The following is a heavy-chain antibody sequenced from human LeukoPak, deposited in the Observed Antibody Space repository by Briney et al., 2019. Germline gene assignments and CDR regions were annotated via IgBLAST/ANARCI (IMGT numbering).Heavy chain of an antibody. Sequence: GGSLRLSCAASGFTFTSYAMSWVRQAPGKGLEWVSAISGSAVTTYYADSVKGRFTISRDNSKNTLYLQMNSLRAEDTAVYYCARRDGYNLLGYWGQGTLVTVSS. D-gene: IGHD5-24*01. V-gene: IGHV3-23*01. CDR3: ARRDGYNLLGY. CDR1: GFTFTSYA. CDR2: ISGSAVTT. J-gene: IGHJ4*02.